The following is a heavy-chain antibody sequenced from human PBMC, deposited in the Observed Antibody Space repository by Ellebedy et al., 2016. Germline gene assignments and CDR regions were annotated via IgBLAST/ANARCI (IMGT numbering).Heavy chain of an antibody. CDR2: ISWNSGSI. J-gene: IGHJ4*02. D-gene: IGHD3-3*01. CDR1: GFTFDDYA. Sequence: GGSLRLSXAASGFTFDDYAMHWVRQAPGKGLEWVSGISWNSGSIGYADSVKGRFTISRDNAKNSLYLQMNSLRAEDTALYYCAKDFSPVRGYPSYFDYWGQGTLVTVSS. V-gene: IGHV3-9*01. CDR3: AKDFSPVRGYPSYFDY.